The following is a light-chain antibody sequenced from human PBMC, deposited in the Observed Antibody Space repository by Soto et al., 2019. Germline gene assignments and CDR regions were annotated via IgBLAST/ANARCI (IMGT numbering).Light chain of an antibody. CDR3: QAWDSSTALYV. CDR1: KWGFKF. V-gene: IGLV3-1*01. Sequence: SSELTQPPSVSVSPEQTASITCSGEKWGFKFACWYQQKPGQSPVLVIYQDSKRPSGIPERFSGSNSGNTATLTISGTKAMDEADYYCQAWDSSTALYVFGTGTKLTVL. CDR2: QDS. J-gene: IGLJ1*01.